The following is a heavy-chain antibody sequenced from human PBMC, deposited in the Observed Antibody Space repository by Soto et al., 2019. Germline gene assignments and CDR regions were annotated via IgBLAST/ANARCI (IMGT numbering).Heavy chain of an antibody. CDR1: GFSFSSYA. J-gene: IGHJ4*02. CDR3: AKIPHLHYDFLTGSGSYDY. CDR2: ISYDGRNK. D-gene: IGHD3-9*01. Sequence: QVQLVESGGGVVRPGSYLRLSCAVSGFSFSSYAIHWVRQAPGKGLEWVAVISYDGRNKNYADSVKGRFTISRDNSKNTLFLQMNSLRAEDTAVYYCAKIPHLHYDFLTGSGSYDYWGQGTLVTVSS. V-gene: IGHV3-30*18.